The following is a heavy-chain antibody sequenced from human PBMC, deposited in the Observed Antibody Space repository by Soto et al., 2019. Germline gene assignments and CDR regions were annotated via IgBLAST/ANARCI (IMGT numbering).Heavy chain of an antibody. V-gene: IGHV3-33*06. D-gene: IGHD6-19*01. CDR1: GFTFNSYG. CDR3: AKPLVAPVAGPYYYGMDV. Sequence: QIQLVESGGGVVQPGRSLRLSCAASGFTFNSYGFNWVRQAPGKGLEWVAVIWYDGNTKYYADSVKGRFTISRDNLKNTMYLQMNSLTAEDTAVYSCAKPLVAPVAGPYYYGMDVWGQGTTVTVSS. J-gene: IGHJ6*02. CDR2: IWYDGNTK.